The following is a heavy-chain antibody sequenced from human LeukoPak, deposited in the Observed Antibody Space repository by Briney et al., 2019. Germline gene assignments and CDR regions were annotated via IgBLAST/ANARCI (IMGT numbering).Heavy chain of an antibody. CDR2: LNSDGSST. V-gene: IGHV3-74*01. Sequence: QPGGPLRLSCAASGLSFSSYWMHWVRQVPGKGLVWVSRLNSDGSSTSYADSVKGRFTISRDNAKNTLYLQMNSLRAEDTAVYYCVRGGYYVSGSFDHWGQGTLVTVSS. J-gene: IGHJ4*02. CDR3: VRGGYYVSGSFDH. CDR1: GLSFSSYW. D-gene: IGHD3-10*01.